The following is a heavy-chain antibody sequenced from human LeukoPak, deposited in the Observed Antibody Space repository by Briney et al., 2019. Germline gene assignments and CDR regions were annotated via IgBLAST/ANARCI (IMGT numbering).Heavy chain of an antibody. CDR3: AKTTVTTVDAFDI. CDR2: IMRTAADVT. CDR1: GFTFSSYT. J-gene: IGHJ3*02. D-gene: IGHD4-17*01. Sequence: PGGSLRLSCAASGFTFSSYTMNWVRQAPGKGLEWISYIMRTAADVTSYADSVEGRFTISRDDAKNSLYLQMNSLRDDDTAVYYCAKTTVTTVDAFDIWGQGTMVTVSS. V-gene: IGHV3-48*02.